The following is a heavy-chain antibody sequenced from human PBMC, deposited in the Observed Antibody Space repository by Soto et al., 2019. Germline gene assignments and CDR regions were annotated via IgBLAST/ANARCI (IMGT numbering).Heavy chain of an antibody. J-gene: IGHJ6*02. Sequence: SETLSLTWTVSCGSISNYYWIWIRQPTGKGLEWIGYFYYTGITNYNPSLKSRVTMSVDKSKNQFSLKLSSVTAADTAVYYCASRRGQLVYYYYYGMDVWGQGTTVTVSS. D-gene: IGHD6-6*01. CDR3: ASRRGQLVYYYYYGMDV. CDR2: FYYTGIT. CDR1: CGSISNYY. V-gene: IGHV4-59*12.